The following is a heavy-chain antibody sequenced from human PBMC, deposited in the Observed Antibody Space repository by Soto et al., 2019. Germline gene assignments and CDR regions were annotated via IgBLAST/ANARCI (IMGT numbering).Heavy chain of an antibody. D-gene: IGHD3-3*01. CDR3: AKDLIQFLEWFRPYLDD. CDR1: GFAFSTYG. Sequence: QVHLVESGGGVVQPGGSLRLSCAASGFAFSTYGLNWVRQAPGKGLEWVAFISYDGTNEYYADSVKGRFTISRDSSKNTLSLQMSSLRPEDTAIYYCAKDLIQFLEWFRPYLDDWGQGTLVTVSS. V-gene: IGHV3-30*18. CDR2: ISYDGTNE. J-gene: IGHJ4*02.